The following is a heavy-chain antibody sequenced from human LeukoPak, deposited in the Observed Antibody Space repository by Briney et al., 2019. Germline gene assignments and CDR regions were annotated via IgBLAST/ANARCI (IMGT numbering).Heavy chain of an antibody. J-gene: IGHJ4*02. CDR3: ARVGGYSYQELYYFDY. CDR1: GGSFSGYY. D-gene: IGHD5-18*01. Sequence: PSETLSLTCAVYGGSFSGYYWSWIRQPPGKGLEWIGEINHSGSTNYNPSLKSPVTISVDTSKNQFSLKLSSVIAADTAVYYCARVGGYSYQELYYFDYWGQGTLVTVSS. CDR2: INHSGST. V-gene: IGHV4-34*01.